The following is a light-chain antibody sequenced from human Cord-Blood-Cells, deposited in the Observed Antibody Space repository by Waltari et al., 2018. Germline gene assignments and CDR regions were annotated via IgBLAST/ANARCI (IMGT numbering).Light chain of an antibody. CDR1: QSISSY. J-gene: IGKJ3*01. CDR2: AAS. CDR3: QQLYSYLFT. V-gene: IGKV1-9*01. Sequence: IQSTHSPPFPPASVEDRITTTCRASQSISSYLAWYQQKPGKAPKLLIYAASTLQSGVPSRFSGSGSGTEFTLTISSLQPEDFATYYCQQLYSYLFTFGPGTKVDIK.